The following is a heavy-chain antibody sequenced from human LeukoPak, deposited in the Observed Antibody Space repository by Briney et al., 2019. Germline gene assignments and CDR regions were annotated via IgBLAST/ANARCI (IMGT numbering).Heavy chain of an antibody. D-gene: IGHD5-12*01. J-gene: IGHJ4*02. CDR3: AKGLSKAATTGFDY. CDR1: GFTFRNYS. CDR2: IEYDGSNK. V-gene: IGHV3-30*18. Sequence: GGSLRLSCAASGFTFRNYSMHWLRQATGKGLEWVAIIEYDGSNKDYADSVKGRFTIAKDNYKNTLYLQMNSVRAEDTAVYYCAKGLSKAATTGFDYWGQGTLVTVSS.